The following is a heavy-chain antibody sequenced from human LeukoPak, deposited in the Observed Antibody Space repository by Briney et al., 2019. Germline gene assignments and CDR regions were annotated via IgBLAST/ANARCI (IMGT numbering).Heavy chain of an antibody. J-gene: IGHJ4*02. V-gene: IGHV1-2*02. CDR2: INSHSGGT. CDR3: ARDGSWLTYYFDF. CDR1: GYSFTDYY. D-gene: IGHD6-19*01. Sequence: ASVQVSCKASGYSFTDYYIHWVRQAPGQGLEWMGWINSHSGGTNYAQKFQGRVIMTRDTSTTTVHMEVTRLRSDDTALYYCARDGSWLTYYFDFWGQGTLVSVCS.